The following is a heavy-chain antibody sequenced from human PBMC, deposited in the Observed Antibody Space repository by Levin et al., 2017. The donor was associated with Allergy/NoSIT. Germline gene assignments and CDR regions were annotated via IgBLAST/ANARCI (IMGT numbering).Heavy chain of an antibody. D-gene: IGHD2/OR15-2a*01. CDR1: GFTVSNKY. Sequence: GGSLRLSCAASGFTVSNKYMSWVRQAPGKGLEWVSVIYSGGSSYYADSVKGRFTISRDNAKNTLFLQMNSLRAEDTAVYYCARDRSEYDLPSWGRGTLVTVSS. CDR2: IYSGGSS. V-gene: IGHV3-53*01. CDR3: ARDRSEYDLPS. J-gene: IGHJ5*02.